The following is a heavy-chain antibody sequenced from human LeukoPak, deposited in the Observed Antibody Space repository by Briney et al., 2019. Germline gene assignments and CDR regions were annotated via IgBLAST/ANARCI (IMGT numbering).Heavy chain of an antibody. CDR2: IRSKANNYAT. V-gene: IGHV3-73*01. D-gene: IGHD3-16*01. CDR3: TRKRMSMNYAFDL. CDR1: GFTFSGST. Sequence: PGGSLRLSCAASGFTFSGSTMHWVRQASGKGLEWVGRIRSKANNYATGYAASVKGRFTISRDDSKNTAYLQMDSLETEDTAVYYCTRKRMSMNYAFDLWGQGTLVTVSS. J-gene: IGHJ5*02.